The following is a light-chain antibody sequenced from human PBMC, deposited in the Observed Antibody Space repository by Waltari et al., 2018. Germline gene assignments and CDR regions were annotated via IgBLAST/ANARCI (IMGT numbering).Light chain of an antibody. CDR1: QSIVDA. J-gene: IGKJ5*01. Sequence: VLTQSPATLSLSPGDRAALSCRASQSIVDAIAWYQQRPGQTPRLLIYDASNRAPGIPARFSGSGSGTDFTLTISSLEPEDFAVYYCQQHRNWPLSFGQGTRLEIK. CDR2: DAS. V-gene: IGKV3-11*01. CDR3: QQHRNWPLS.